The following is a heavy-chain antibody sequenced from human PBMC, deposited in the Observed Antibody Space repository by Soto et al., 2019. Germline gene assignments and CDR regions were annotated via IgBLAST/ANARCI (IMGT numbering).Heavy chain of an antibody. V-gene: IGHV4-31*03. J-gene: IGHJ3*02. D-gene: IGHD1-26*01. CDR1: GGSISTGGYY. CDR2: IYHSGMT. CDR3: ATVRWELHDAFDI. Sequence: QVQLQESGPGLVKPSQTLSLTCTVSGGSISTGGYYWSGIRQHPGRGLEWSGYIYHSGMTFSNPSLQSRVAISIDTSKNKFSLKLSSVTAADTAVYYCATVRWELHDAFDIWGQGTMVSVSS.